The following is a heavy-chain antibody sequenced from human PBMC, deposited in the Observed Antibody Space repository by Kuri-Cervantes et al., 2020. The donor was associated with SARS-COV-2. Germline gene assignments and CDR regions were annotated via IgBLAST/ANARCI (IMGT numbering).Heavy chain of an antibody. J-gene: IGHJ5*01. Sequence: GGSLRLSCAASGFTFSSYGMHWVRLAPGKGLEWVAFISYDGSSEYYADSVRGRFTVSRDNSKNTLYLQVNSLRADDTAVYYCAKDRVGVQDSWGQGTQVTVSS. CDR1: GFTFSSYG. CDR2: ISYDGSSE. CDR3: AKDRVGVQDS. D-gene: IGHD2-21*01. V-gene: IGHV3-30*18.